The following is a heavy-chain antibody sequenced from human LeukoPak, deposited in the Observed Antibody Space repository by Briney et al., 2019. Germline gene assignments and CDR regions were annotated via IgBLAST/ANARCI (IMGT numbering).Heavy chain of an antibody. V-gene: IGHV4-34*01. J-gene: IGHJ4*02. CDR3: ASGPYYDSSRYYVS. CDR2: INHSGST. Sequence: SQTLSLTCAVYGGSFSGYYWSWLRQPPGKGLEWIGEINHSGSTNYNPSLKSRVTISVDTSKNQFSLKLSSVTAAHTAVYSCASGPYYDSSRYYVSWGRGTLVTVSS. CDR1: GGSFSGYY. D-gene: IGHD3-22*01.